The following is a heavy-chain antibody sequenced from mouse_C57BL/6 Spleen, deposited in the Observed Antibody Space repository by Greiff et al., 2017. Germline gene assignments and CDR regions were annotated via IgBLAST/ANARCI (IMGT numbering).Heavy chain of an antibody. D-gene: IGHD3-3*01. J-gene: IGHJ1*03. CDR1: GYTFTSYW. CDR3: ARGTPGRGWYFDV. CDR2: IDPSDSYT. V-gene: IGHV1-69*01. Sequence: VQLQQSGAELVMPGASVKLSCKASGYTFTSYWMHWVKQRPGQGLEWIGEIDPSDSYTNYNQKFKGKSTLTVDKSSSTAYMQLSSLTSEDSAVYYCARGTPGRGWYFDVWGTGTTVTVSS.